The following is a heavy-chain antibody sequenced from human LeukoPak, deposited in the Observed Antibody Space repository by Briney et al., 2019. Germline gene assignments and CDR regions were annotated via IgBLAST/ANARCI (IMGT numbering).Heavy chain of an antibody. Sequence: GGSLRLSCAASGFTFSSYDMHWVRQATGKGLEWVSAIGTAGDTYYPGSVKGRFTISRENAKNSLYLQMNSLRAGDTAVYCCARAYAGTGEWYYYYYYGMDVWGQGTTVTVSS. V-gene: IGHV3-13*01. CDR1: GFTFSSYD. D-gene: IGHD3-10*01. J-gene: IGHJ6*02. CDR2: IGTAGDT. CDR3: ARAYAGTGEWYYYYYYGMDV.